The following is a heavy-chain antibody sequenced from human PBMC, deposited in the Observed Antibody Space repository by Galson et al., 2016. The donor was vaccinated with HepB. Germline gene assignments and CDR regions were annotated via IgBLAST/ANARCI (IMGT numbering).Heavy chain of an antibody. Sequence: SVKVSCKASGGTFNSYAINWVRQAPGQGLEWMGGIIPSYGTPYYAQKFQARVTITVDESSNTAYMELNSLRSEDSAMHFCTRGGRTYCGADCYPNWFDPWGQGTLVAVSS. CDR1: GGTFNSYA. D-gene: IGHD2-21*02. J-gene: IGHJ5*02. CDR3: TRGGRTYCGADCYPNWFDP. CDR2: IIPSYGTP. V-gene: IGHV1-69*13.